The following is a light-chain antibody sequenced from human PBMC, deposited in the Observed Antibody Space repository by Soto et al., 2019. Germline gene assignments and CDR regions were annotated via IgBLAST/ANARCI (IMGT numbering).Light chain of an antibody. Sequence: QSVLTQPPSASGTPGQRVTISCSGTSSNIGGNTVNWYQQLPGTALKLLTYRNNERPSGVPDRFSGSKSGTSASLVISGLRSEDEADYYCAAWDDSLNGYVFGTGTKVTVL. CDR2: RNN. CDR3: AAWDDSLNGYV. CDR1: SSNIGGNT. V-gene: IGLV1-44*01. J-gene: IGLJ1*01.